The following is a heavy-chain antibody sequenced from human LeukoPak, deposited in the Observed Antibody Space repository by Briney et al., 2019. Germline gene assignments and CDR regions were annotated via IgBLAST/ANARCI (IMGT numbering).Heavy chain of an antibody. CDR2: ISSSGSTI. J-gene: IGHJ6*04. D-gene: IGHD3-10*02. CDR3: AELGITMIGGV. Sequence: GGSLRLSCAASGFTFSSYAVSWVRQAPGKGLEWVSYISSSGSTIYYADSVKGRFTISRDNAKNSLYLQMNSLRAEDTAVYYCAELGITMIGGVWGKGTTVTISS. V-gene: IGHV3-48*03. CDR1: GFTFSSYA.